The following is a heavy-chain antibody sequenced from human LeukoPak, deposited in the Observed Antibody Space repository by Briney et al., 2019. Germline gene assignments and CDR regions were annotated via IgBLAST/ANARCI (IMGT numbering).Heavy chain of an antibody. J-gene: IGHJ4*02. D-gene: IGHD3-16*01. CDR1: GYTFTSYD. V-gene: IGHV1-8*01. CDR3: AQEGEPSPY. CDR2: MNPNSGNT. Sequence: ASVKVSCKASGYTFTSYDIDWVRQATGQGLEWMGWMNPNSGNTGYAQKFQGRVTMARNTSLSTVYMELSSLRSEDTAVYYCAQEGEPSPYWGQGTLVTVSS.